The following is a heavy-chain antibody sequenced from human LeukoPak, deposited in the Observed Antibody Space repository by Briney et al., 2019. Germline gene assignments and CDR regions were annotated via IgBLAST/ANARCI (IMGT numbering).Heavy chain of an antibody. CDR1: GFTVSSNY. Sequence: GGSLRLSCAASGFTVSSNYMSWVRQAPGKGLEWVSVIYSGGGTYYADSGKGRFTISRDNSKNTLYLQMTSPRAEDTAVYYCARDRGGWIDYWDQGTLVTVSS. D-gene: IGHD6-19*01. V-gene: IGHV3-53*01. J-gene: IGHJ4*02. CDR3: ARDRGGWIDY. CDR2: IYSGGGT.